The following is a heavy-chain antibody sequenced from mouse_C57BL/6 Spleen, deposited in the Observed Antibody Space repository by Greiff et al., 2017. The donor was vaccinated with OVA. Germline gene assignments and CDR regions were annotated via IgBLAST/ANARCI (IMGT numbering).Heavy chain of an antibody. J-gene: IGHJ3*01. D-gene: IGHD2-4*01. Sequence: VQLQQSGAELMKPGASVKLSCKATGYTFTGYWIEWVKQRPGHGLEWIGEILPGSGSTNYNEKFKGKATFTADTYSNTAYMQLSSLTTEDSAIYYCARWRPYYDYDEGFAYWGQGTLVTVSA. V-gene: IGHV1-9*01. CDR3: ARWRPYYDYDEGFAY. CDR1: GYTFTGYW. CDR2: ILPGSGST.